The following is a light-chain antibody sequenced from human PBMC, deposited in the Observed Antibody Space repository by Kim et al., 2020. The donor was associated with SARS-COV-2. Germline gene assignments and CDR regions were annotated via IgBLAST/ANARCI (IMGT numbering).Light chain of an antibody. Sequence: SASVGDRVTITCRASHGISNCLAWYQQKPGKAPKLLIYKASTLERGVPSRFSGSGSGTEFTLTINSLQPEDFATYYCQQYKSDSYTFGQGTKLEI. V-gene: IGKV1-5*03. CDR1: HGISNC. CDR2: KAS. J-gene: IGKJ2*01. CDR3: QQYKSDSYT.